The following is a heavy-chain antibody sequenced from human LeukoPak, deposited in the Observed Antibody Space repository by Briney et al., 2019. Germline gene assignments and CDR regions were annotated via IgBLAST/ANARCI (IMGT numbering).Heavy chain of an antibody. J-gene: IGHJ4*02. CDR3: ARGGGYWLYDY. D-gene: IGHD2-15*01. V-gene: IGHV4-39*07. Sequence: GSLRLSCAASGFTFSSYSMNWVRQAPGKGLEWIGSIYYSGSTYYNPSLKSRVTISVDTSKNQFSLKLSSVTAADTAVYYCARGGGYWLYDYWGQGTLVTVSS. CDR1: GFTFSSYS. CDR2: IYYSGST.